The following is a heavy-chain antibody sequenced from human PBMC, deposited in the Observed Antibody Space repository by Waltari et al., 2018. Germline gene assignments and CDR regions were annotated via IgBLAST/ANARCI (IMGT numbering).Heavy chain of an antibody. J-gene: IGHJ4*02. CDR2: VIPIFGTA. Sequence: QVQLVQSGAEVKKPGSSVHVACTATGGTFRSYAISLVRQAPGQGREWMGGVIPIFGTANYAQKFQGRVTITADESTSTAYMELSSLRSEDTAVYYCASMNGAAAGTRYFDYWGQGTLVTVSS. D-gene: IGHD6-13*01. V-gene: IGHV1-69*13. CDR1: GGTFRSYA. CDR3: ASMNGAAAGTRYFDY.